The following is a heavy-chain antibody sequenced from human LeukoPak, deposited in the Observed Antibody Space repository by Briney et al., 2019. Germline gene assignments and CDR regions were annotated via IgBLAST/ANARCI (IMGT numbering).Heavy chain of an antibody. D-gene: IGHD6-19*01. Sequence: ASVKVSCKASGYTFTCYYMHWVGQAPGQGLEWMGWIKPNSGGTNYAQKFQGRVTMTRDTSISTAYMELSRLRSDDTAVYYCAREEAVAGNAFDIWGQGTMVTVSS. CDR3: AREEAVAGNAFDI. J-gene: IGHJ3*02. CDR1: GYTFTCYY. V-gene: IGHV1-2*02. CDR2: IKPNSGGT.